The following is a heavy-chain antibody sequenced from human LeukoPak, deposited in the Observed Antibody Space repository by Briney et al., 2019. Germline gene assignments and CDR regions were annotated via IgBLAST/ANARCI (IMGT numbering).Heavy chain of an antibody. CDR1: GGSYSGFY. CDR2: INHSGTT. Sequence: KSSETLSLTCAVSGGSYSGFYWSWIRQPPGGGLEWIADINHSGTTNYNPSLKSRVTISVDTSKNQFSLNLKSMTAADTAVYYCTRQYSSSYYSAYWGQGTLVTVSS. CDR3: TRQYSSSYYSAY. D-gene: IGHD6-6*01. J-gene: IGHJ4*02. V-gene: IGHV4-34*01.